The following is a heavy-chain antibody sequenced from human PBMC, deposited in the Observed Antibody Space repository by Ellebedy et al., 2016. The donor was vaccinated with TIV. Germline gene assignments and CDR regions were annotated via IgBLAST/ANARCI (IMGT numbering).Heavy chain of an antibody. CDR1: GGSISSGGYY. CDR3: ARTLVVPAASGYYYYMDV. Sequence: SETLSLXXTVSGGSISSGGYYWSWIRQHPGKGLEWIGYIYYSGSTYYNPSLKSRVTISVDTSKNQFSLKLSSVTAADTAVYYCARTLVVPAASGYYYYMDVWGKGTTVTVSS. V-gene: IGHV4-31*03. D-gene: IGHD2-2*01. CDR2: IYYSGST. J-gene: IGHJ6*03.